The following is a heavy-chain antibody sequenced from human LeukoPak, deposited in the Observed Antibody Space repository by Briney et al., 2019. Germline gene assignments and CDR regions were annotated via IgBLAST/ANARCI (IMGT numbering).Heavy chain of an antibody. CDR3: ASTYCSGGSCYSGHDY. D-gene: IGHD2-15*01. J-gene: IGHJ4*02. CDR1: GGSFSGYY. Sequence: SETLSLTCAVYGGSFSGYYWSWIRQPPGKGLEWIGEINHSGSTNYNPSLKSRVTISLDTSKDQFSLKLSSVAAADTAVYYCASTYCSGGSCYSGHDYWGQGTLVTVSS. CDR2: INHSGST. V-gene: IGHV4-34*01.